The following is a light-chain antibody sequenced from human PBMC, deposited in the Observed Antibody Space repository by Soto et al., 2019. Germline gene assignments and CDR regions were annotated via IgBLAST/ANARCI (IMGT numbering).Light chain of an antibody. Sequence: DIHMTQSPSSLSASVGDRVTITCRASQSISSYLNWYQQKPGKAPKLLIYAASSLQSGVPSRFSGSGSGTDFTLTISSLQPQDSATYYCQQTYSTPRTFGQGTKV. V-gene: IGKV1-39*01. CDR2: AAS. J-gene: IGKJ1*01. CDR3: QQTYSTPRT. CDR1: QSISSY.